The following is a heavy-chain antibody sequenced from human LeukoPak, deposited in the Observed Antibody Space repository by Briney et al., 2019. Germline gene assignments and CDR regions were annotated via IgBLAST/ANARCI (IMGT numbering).Heavy chain of an antibody. D-gene: IGHD3-16*02. V-gene: IGHV4-59*08. J-gene: IGHJ6*03. CDR2: IYVTGT. Sequence: PSGTLSLTCTVSGGSIGTYYWSWIRQSPGKGLEWIGYIYVTGTRYNPYLQSRVTISVDRSRNQFFLKMRSVTAADTAVYYCARHIGGGIEDMDVWGKGTKVIVSS. CDR1: GGSIGTYY. CDR3: ARHIGGGIEDMDV.